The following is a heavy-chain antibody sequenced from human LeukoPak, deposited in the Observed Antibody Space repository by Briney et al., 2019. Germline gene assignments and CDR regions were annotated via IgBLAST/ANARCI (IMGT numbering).Heavy chain of an antibody. J-gene: IGHJ4*02. CDR3: ARDRGYSYGLRPYYFDY. Sequence: GGSLRLSCAASGFTFSSYWMSWVRQAPGKGLEWVANIKQDGSEKYYVDSVKGRFTISRDNAKNSPYLQMNSLRAEDTAVYYCARDRGYSYGLRPYYFDYWGQGTLVTVSS. D-gene: IGHD5-18*01. CDR2: IKQDGSEK. V-gene: IGHV3-7*01. CDR1: GFTFSSYW.